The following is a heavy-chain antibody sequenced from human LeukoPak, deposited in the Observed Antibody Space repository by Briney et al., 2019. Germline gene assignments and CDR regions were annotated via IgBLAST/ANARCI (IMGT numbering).Heavy chain of an antibody. Sequence: GGSLRLSCAASGFTFSSYAMSWVRRAPGKGLEWVSTISGSGGSTYYADSVKGRFTISRDNSKNTLYLQMNSLRAEDTAVYYCAKAVRYRLLDHYFDYWGQGTLVTVSS. CDR2: ISGSGGST. J-gene: IGHJ4*02. V-gene: IGHV3-23*01. CDR1: GFTFSSYA. D-gene: IGHD2-2*01. CDR3: AKAVRYRLLDHYFDY.